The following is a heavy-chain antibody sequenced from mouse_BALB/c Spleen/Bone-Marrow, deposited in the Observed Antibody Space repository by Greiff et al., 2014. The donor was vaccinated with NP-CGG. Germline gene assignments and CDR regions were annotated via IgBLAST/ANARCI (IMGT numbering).Heavy chain of an antibody. D-gene: IGHD4-1*01. CDR3: ARRGTGVDY. V-gene: IGHV1-63*02. CDR2: IYPGGGYT. J-gene: IGHJ2*01. Sequence: VKLVESGAELVRPGTSVKISCKASGYTFTNYWLGWVKQRPGHGLEGIGDIYPGGGYTNYNEKFKGKATLTADTSSSTAYMQLSSLTSEDSAVYFCARRGTGVDYWGQGTTLTVSS. CDR1: GYTFTNYW.